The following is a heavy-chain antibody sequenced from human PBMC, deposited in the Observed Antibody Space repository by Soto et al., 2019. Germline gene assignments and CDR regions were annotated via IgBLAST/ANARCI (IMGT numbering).Heavy chain of an antibody. Sequence: GASVKVSCKASGYTFTSYGISWVRQAPGQGLEWMGWISAYNGNTNYAQKLQGRVTMTTDTSTSTAYMELRSLRSDDTAVYYCARVLYDFWSGYYQGSDYWGQGTLVTVSS. V-gene: IGHV1-18*01. CDR3: ARVLYDFWSGYYQGSDY. CDR2: ISAYNGNT. J-gene: IGHJ4*02. CDR1: GYTFTSYG. D-gene: IGHD3-3*01.